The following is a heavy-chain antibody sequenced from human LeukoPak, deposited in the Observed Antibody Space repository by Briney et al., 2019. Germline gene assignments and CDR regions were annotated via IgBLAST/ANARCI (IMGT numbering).Heavy chain of an antibody. J-gene: IGHJ3*02. Sequence: ASVKVSCKAYGYTFTTYAMDWVRQAPGQRLEWMGWINAGNGNTKYSQKFQDRVTITRETSASTAYMELSSLRSEDTAVYYCARDHCSGGNCYSGDAFDIWGQGTMVTVSS. D-gene: IGHD2-15*01. CDR3: ARDHCSGGNCYSGDAFDI. CDR2: INAGNGNT. V-gene: IGHV1-3*01. CDR1: GYTFTTYA.